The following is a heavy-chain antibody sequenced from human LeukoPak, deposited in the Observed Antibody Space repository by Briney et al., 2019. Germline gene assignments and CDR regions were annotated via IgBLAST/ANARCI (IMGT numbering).Heavy chain of an antibody. D-gene: IGHD3-10*01. CDR3: ARGRSHIYGSGPWYNWFDP. CDR1: GDSISSSSSY. CDR2: IYYSGST. Sequence: YPSETLSLTCTVSGDSISSSSSYWGWIRQPPGEGLEWIGSIYYSGSTYYNTSLKSRVTISVDTSKNQFSLKLSSVTAADTAVYYCARGRSHIYGSGPWYNWFDPWGQGTLVTVSS. V-gene: IGHV4-39*01. J-gene: IGHJ5*02.